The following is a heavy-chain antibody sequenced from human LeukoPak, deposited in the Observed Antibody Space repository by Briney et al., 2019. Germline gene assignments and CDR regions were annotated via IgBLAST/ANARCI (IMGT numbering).Heavy chain of an antibody. J-gene: IGHJ4*02. Sequence: SETLSLTCTVSGGTISSYYWSWIRQPPGKGLVWSGYIYYSGSTNYNPSLKSRVTISVDTSKNQFSLKLSFVTAADTAVYYCARDSGYEHDYGDYEYFDYWGQGTLVTVSS. CDR2: IYYSGST. D-gene: IGHD4-17*01. V-gene: IGHV4-59*12. CDR1: GGTISSYY. CDR3: ARDSGYEHDYGDYEYFDY.